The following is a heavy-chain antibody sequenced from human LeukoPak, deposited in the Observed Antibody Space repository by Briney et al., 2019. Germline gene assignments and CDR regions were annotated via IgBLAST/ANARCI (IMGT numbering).Heavy chain of an antibody. CDR3: ARGHFGGSHYFDY. J-gene: IGHJ4*02. CDR1: GGSFSGYY. Sequence: PSETLSLTCAVYGGSFSGYYWSWIRQPPGKGVEWIGEINHSGSTNYNPSLKSRVTISVDTSKNQFSLKVSSVTAADTAVYYCARGHFGGSHYFDYWGQGTLVTVSS. CDR2: INHSGST. V-gene: IGHV4-34*01. D-gene: IGHD1-26*01.